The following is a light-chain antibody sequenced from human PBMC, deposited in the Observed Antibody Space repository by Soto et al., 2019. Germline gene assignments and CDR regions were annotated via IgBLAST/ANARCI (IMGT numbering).Light chain of an antibody. CDR3: QQYGSLPRT. J-gene: IGKJ2*01. Sequence: EIVLTQSPGTLSLSPGERATLSCRASQSVSSSYLGWYQQTPGQAPRLLIYGGSSRATGIPDRFSGSGSGTDFTLTISRLEPEDFAVYYCQQYGSLPRTFGQGTKLEIK. CDR2: GGS. V-gene: IGKV3-20*01. CDR1: QSVSSSY.